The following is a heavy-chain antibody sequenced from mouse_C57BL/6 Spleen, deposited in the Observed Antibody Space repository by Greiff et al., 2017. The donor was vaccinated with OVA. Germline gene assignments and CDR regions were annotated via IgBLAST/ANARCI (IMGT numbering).Heavy chain of an antibody. CDR1: GYTFTSYW. V-gene: IGHV1-50*01. CDR2: IDPSDSYT. Sequence: QVHVKQSGAELVKPGASVKLSCKASGYTFTSYWMQWVKQRPGQGLEWIGEIDPSDSYTNYNQKFKGKATLTVDTSSSTAYMQLSSLTSEDSAVYYCARDLYDYDERGFDYWGQGTTLTVSS. J-gene: IGHJ2*01. CDR3: ARDLYDYDERGFDY. D-gene: IGHD2-4*01.